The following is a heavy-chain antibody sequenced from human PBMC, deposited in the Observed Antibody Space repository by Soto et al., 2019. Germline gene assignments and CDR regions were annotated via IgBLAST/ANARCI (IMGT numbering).Heavy chain of an antibody. D-gene: IGHD3-22*01. CDR2: IYYSGST. Sequence: PSETLSLTCTVSGGSISIYDWSWIRQPPGKGLEWIGYIYYSGSTNYNPSLKSRVTISVDTSKNQFSLKLSSVTAADTAVYYCARARHYDSSEDYWGQGTLVTVSS. V-gene: IGHV4-59*01. J-gene: IGHJ4*02. CDR3: ARARHYDSSEDY. CDR1: GGSISIYD.